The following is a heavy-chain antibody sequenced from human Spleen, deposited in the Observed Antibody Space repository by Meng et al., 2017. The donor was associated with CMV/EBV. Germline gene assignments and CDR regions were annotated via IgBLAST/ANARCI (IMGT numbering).Heavy chain of an antibody. CDR3: AKMATNYYDSSGSYYVEDYFDF. CDR2: ISGSGGSR. CDR1: GFTFSSYA. Sequence: GGSLRLSCAASGFTFSSYAMSWVRQAPGRGLEWVSVISGSGGSRYYANSVRGRFTISRDNSEDTLYLQINSLGAEDTAVYYCAKMATNYYDSSGSYYVEDYFDFWGQGTLVTVSS. V-gene: IGHV3-23*01. J-gene: IGHJ4*02. D-gene: IGHD3-22*01.